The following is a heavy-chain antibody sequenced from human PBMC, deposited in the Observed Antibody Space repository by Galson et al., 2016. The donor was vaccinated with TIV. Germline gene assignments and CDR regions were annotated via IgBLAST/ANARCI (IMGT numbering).Heavy chain of an antibody. CDR1: GGTFSNFV. D-gene: IGHD3-10*01. CDR3: ARGRGYYFGSGSSYFDF. J-gene: IGHJ4*02. CDR2: INPIFGTA. Sequence: SVKVSCKASGGTFSNFVICWVRQAPGQGLEWVGSINPIFGTANYAPKFQGRVTITADTSTSTIYMELSSLRSEDTAVYYCARGRGYYFGSGSSYFDFWGQGSLVTVSS. V-gene: IGHV1-69*06.